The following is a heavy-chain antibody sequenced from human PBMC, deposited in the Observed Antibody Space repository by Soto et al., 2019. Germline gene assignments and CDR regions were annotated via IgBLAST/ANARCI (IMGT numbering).Heavy chain of an antibody. Sequence: QVQLQESGPGLVKPSETLSLTCTVSGGSISSYYWSWIRQPPGKGLEWIGYIYYSGSTNYNPSLKSRVTISVDTSKNQFSLKLSSVTAADTAVYYCAREYDYGLFDYWGRGTLVTVSS. CDR1: GGSISSYY. CDR2: IYYSGST. V-gene: IGHV4-59*01. D-gene: IGHD4-17*01. CDR3: AREYDYGLFDY. J-gene: IGHJ4*02.